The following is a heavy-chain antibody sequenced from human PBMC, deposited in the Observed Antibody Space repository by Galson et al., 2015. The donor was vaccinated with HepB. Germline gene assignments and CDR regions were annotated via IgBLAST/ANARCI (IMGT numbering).Heavy chain of an antibody. CDR3: ARVYDGDDAGEDYGMDV. Sequence: SVKVSCKASGYTFSSYDISWVRQAPGQGLEWMGRISGCNGNANYTQKLQGRVTMTTETSTSTAHMELRSLTSDDTAVYYCARVYDGDDAGEDYGMDVWGPGATVTVSS. CDR1: GYTFSSYD. V-gene: IGHV1-18*01. CDR2: ISGCNGNA. J-gene: IGHJ6*02. D-gene: IGHD4-17*01.